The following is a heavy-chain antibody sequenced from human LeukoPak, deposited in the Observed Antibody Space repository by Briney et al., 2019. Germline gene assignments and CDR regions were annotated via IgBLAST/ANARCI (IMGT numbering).Heavy chain of an antibody. J-gene: IGHJ4*02. CDR3: AVGIWNSPPVFDY. CDR2: ISGSGGST. V-gene: IGHV3-23*01. CDR1: GFTFSSYA. D-gene: IGHD1-7*01. Sequence: GGSLRLSCAPSGFTFSSYAMSWVRQARGKGLEWVSAISGSGGSTYYADTVKGRFTISRDNSKNTLYLQMNSLRVEDTAVYYCAVGIWNSPPVFDYWGQGTLVTVSS.